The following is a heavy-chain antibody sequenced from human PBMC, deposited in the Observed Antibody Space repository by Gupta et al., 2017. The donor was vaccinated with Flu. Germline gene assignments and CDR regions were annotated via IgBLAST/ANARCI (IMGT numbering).Heavy chain of an antibody. J-gene: IGHJ4*02. Sequence: QVTLKESGPVLVKPIETLPLTCTVSGFSLSNATMGVSWIRQPPGKALEWLAHIFSNDAKSYSTSLKSRLTISKDTSKSQVVLTMTNMDPVDTATYYCARSIALHYDSSGYYSLGLDYWGQGTLVTVSS. CDR3: ARSIALHYDSSGYYSLGLDY. CDR2: IFSNDAK. CDR1: GFSLSNATMG. D-gene: IGHD3-22*01. V-gene: IGHV2-26*01.